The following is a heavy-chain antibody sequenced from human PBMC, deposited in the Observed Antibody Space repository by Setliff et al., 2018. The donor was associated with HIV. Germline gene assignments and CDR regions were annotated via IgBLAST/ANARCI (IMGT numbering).Heavy chain of an antibody. Sequence: GASVKVSCKASGYTFSNYGISWLRQAPGQGPEWMGWISGDNGDTNYAQKFQGRLTMTTDTSTSTAYMELSRLRSDDTALYYCARTLYSSFSSFDYWGQGTLVTVSS. CDR2: ISGDNGDT. V-gene: IGHV1-18*01. J-gene: IGHJ4*02. CDR1: GYTFSNYG. D-gene: IGHD6-19*01. CDR3: ARTLYSSFSSFDY.